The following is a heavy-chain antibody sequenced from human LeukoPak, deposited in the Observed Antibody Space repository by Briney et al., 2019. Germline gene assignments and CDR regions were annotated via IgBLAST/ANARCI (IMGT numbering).Heavy chain of an antibody. CDR2: IIPIFGTA. CDR3: ARVYDSSGWGGFDI. D-gene: IGHD3-22*01. J-gene: IGHJ3*02. Sequence: GSSVKVSCKASGGTFTSYAISWVRQAPGPGLEWMGGIIPIFGTANYAQKFQGRVTITADESTSTAYMELSSLRSEDTAVYYCARVYDSSGWGGFDIWGQGTMVTVSS. V-gene: IGHV1-69*01. CDR1: GGTFTSYA.